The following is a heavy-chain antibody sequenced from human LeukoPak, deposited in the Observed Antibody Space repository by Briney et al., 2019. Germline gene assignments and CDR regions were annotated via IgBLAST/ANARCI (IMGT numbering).Heavy chain of an antibody. CDR1: GSSITNYY. Sequence: SETLSLTCTVSGSSITNYYWTWIRQPPGKGLEWIGYIHYSGSTNYNPSLKSRVTISVDTSKNQFSLKLSSVTAADTAVYYCARASITYYYYYYMGVWGKGTTVTVSS. CDR2: IHYSGST. CDR3: ARASITYYYYYYMGV. D-gene: IGHD1-14*01. J-gene: IGHJ6*03. V-gene: IGHV4-59*01.